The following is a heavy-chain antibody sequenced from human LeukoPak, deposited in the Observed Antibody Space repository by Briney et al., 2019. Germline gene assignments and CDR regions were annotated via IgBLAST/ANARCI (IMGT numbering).Heavy chain of an antibody. CDR2: INHSGNT. CDR1: GGSFSGYY. CDR3: ARGGGYSYGPNHFDY. Sequence: SETLSLTCAVYGGSFSGYYWSWIRRPPGKGLEWIGEINHSGNTNYNPSLKSRVTISVDTSKNQFSLKLSSVTAADTAVYYCARGGGYSYGPNHFDYWGQGTLVTVSS. D-gene: IGHD5-18*01. V-gene: IGHV4-34*01. J-gene: IGHJ4*02.